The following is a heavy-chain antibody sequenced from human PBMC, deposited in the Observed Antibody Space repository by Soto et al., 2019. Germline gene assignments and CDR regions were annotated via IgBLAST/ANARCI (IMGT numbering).Heavy chain of an antibody. CDR2: ITWNSGRI. CDR1: GFTFDDYA. J-gene: IGHJ6*03. CDR3: TKDKDTRRYYYYMDV. V-gene: IGHV3-9*01. Sequence: PGGSLRLSCAASGFTFDDYAMHWVRQAPGKGLEWVSGITWNSGRIEYADSVKGRFTISRDNAKNSLYLQMNSLRAEDTALYYCTKDKDTRRYYYYMDVWGKGATVTVSS. D-gene: IGHD2-15*01.